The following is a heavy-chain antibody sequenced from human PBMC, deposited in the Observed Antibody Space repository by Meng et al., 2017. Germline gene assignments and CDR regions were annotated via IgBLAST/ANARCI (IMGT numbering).Heavy chain of an antibody. V-gene: IGHV3-7*01. D-gene: IGHD3-10*01. CDR3: ARERGSRQFDL. CDR2: IKQDGSEM. CDR1: GFTFSGYW. Sequence: GESLKISCVASGFTFSGYWMGWVRQAPGKGLEWVANIKQDGSEMYYVDSVKGRFTISRDNAKNSLYVQMNSLRVEETALYFCARERGSRQFDLWGRGTLVTVSS. J-gene: IGHJ2*01.